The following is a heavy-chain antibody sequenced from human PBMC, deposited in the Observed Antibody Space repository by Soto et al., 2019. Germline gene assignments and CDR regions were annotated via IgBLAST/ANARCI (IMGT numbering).Heavy chain of an antibody. J-gene: IGHJ5*02. D-gene: IGHD6-13*01. CDR2: INHSGST. CDR3: ASGFSSWVPTP. CDR1: GGSFSAYY. V-gene: IGHV4-34*01. Sequence: QVQLQQWGAGLLKPSETLSLTCAVYGGSFSAYYWSWVRQPPGKGLEWIGEINHSGSTNYNASLKSRVTISVDTSKNQFSLKLTSVTAADTAVYYCASGFSSWVPTPWGQGTQVTVSS.